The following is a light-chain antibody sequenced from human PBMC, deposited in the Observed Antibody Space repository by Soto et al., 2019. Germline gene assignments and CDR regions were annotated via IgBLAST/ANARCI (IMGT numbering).Light chain of an antibody. CDR2: GAS. CDR3: QQYNNWPPENT. Sequence: EIVLTQSPGTLSLSPGERATLSCRASQSVSNNYLAWYQQKPGQAPRLLIYGASTRATGIPARFSGSGSGTEFTLTISSLQSEDFAVYYCQQYNNWPPENTFGQGTRLEIK. CDR1: QSVSNN. V-gene: IGKV3-15*01. J-gene: IGKJ5*01.